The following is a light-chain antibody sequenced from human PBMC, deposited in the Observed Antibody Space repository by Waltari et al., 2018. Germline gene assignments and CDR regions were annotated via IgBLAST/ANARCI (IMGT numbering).Light chain of an antibody. CDR1: NSDVGSYVR. V-gene: IGLV2-23*02. CDR2: EVS. Sequence: QSALTQPASVSGSPGQSITISCTGTNSDVGSYVRVSWYQQPTDKAPKVMISEVSKRPSGVSNRFSGSKSGNTASLTISGLQAEDEADYYCCSYAGSSTFDWVFGGGTKLTVL. J-gene: IGLJ3*02. CDR3: CSYAGSSTFDWV.